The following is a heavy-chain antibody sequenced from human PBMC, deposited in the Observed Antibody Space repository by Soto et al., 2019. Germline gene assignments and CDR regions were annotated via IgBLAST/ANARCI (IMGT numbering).Heavy chain of an antibody. Sequence: SETLSLTCAVYGGSFSGYYWSWIRQPPGKGLEWIGEINHSGSTNYNPSLKSRVTISVDTSKNQFSLKLSSVTAADTAVYYCARGVDYDILTGYDYYYMDVWGKGTTVTVSS. J-gene: IGHJ6*03. V-gene: IGHV4-34*01. CDR1: GGSFSGYY. CDR2: INHSGST. D-gene: IGHD3-9*01. CDR3: ARGVDYDILTGYDYYYMDV.